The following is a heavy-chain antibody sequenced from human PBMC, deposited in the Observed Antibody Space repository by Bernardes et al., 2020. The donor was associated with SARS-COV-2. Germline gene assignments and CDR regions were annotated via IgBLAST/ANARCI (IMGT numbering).Heavy chain of an antibody. CDR2: IDDSGNT. CDR3: ARGRIAGL. CDR1: GGSFSGYF. J-gene: IGHJ4*02. D-gene: IGHD2-21*01. V-gene: IGHV4-34*01. Sequence: SETLSLTCAVYGGSFSGYFWTWIRQSPGKGLQWIGEIDDSGNTNYHPSLKSRLTISIDTSKNHFSLKLRSVTAADNGVYYCARGRIAGLWGQGTLVTVS.